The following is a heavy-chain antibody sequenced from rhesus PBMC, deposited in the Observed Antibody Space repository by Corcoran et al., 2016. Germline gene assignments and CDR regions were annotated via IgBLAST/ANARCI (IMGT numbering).Heavy chain of an antibody. CDR3: ARDKDSVGTVNTRTGEFDY. J-gene: IGHJ4*01. CDR1: GGSITSGYYY. Sequence: QVQLQESGPGLVKPSETLSLTCAVSGGSITSGYYYWTWIRQPPGKGLEWVAYITPSGRISYHPSLKRRVTISKDTSKNQFSLKLRSVTAADTAVYYCARDKDSVGTVNTRTGEFDYWGQGVLVTVSS. V-gene: IGHV4-122*02. D-gene: IGHD5-30*01. CDR2: ITPSGRI.